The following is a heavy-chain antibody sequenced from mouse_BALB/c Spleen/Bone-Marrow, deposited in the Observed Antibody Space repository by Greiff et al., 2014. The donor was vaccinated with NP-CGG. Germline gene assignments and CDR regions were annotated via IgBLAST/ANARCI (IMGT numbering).Heavy chain of an antibody. CDR1: GFTFSSFG. D-gene: IGHD1-1*01. J-gene: IGHJ4*01. V-gene: IGHV5-17*02. Sequence: EVKLMESGGGLVQPGGSRKLSCAASGFTFSSFGIHWVRQAQEKGLEWVAYISSDNSTIYYADTVKGRFTISRDNPKNTLFLQMTSLRSEDTAMYYCARSNYVGYYAMDYWGQGTSVTVSS. CDR3: ARSNYVGYYAMDY. CDR2: ISSDNSTI.